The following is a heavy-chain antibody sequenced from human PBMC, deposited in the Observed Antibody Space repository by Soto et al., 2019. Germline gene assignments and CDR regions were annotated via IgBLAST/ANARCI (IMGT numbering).Heavy chain of an antibody. Sequence: GSLRLSCAASGFTFSSYTMTWVRQAPGKGLEWVSSITSSGGAMYYADSVQGRFTVSRDNAKSSLYLQMNSLTAEDTAVYYCTKGWLDYWGQGS. CDR1: GFTFSSYT. CDR3: TKGWLDY. J-gene: IGHJ4*02. D-gene: IGHD6-19*01. V-gene: IGHV3-48*01. CDR2: ITSSGGAM.